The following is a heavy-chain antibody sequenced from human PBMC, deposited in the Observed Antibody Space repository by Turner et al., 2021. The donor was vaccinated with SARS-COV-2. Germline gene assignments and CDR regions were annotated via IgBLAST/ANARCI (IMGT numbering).Heavy chain of an antibody. CDR2: IRSKANSYAT. V-gene: IGHV3-73*01. J-gene: IGHJ6*02. Sequence: GSLTLSCAASGLTFNNAWMNWVRQAPGKGLEWVGRIRSKANSYATAYAASVKGRFTISRDDSKNTAYLQMNSLKTEDTAVYYCTTPPVAGLVVIDDDYYYGMDVWGQGTTVTVSS. CDR3: TTPPVAGLVVIDDDYYYGMDV. CDR1: GLTFNNAW. D-gene: IGHD3-22*01.